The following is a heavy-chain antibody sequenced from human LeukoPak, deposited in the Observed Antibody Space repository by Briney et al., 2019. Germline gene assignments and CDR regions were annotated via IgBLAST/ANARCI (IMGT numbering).Heavy chain of an antibody. CDR2: IIPILGIA. Sequence: SVKVSCKASGGTFSSYAISWVRQAPGQVLEWMGRIIPILGIANYAQKFQGRVTITADKSTSTAYMELSSLRSEDTAVYYCARDAHYYDSSGYPDYWGQGTLVTVSS. CDR3: ARDAHYYDSSGYPDY. D-gene: IGHD3-22*01. V-gene: IGHV1-69*04. J-gene: IGHJ4*02. CDR1: GGTFSSYA.